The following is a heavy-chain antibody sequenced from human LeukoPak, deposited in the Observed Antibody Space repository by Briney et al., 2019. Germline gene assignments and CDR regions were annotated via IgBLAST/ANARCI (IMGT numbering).Heavy chain of an antibody. CDR3: ARWGGYGDYEVRFDP. Sequence: SETLSLTCTVSGGSISSHYWSWIRQPPGKGLEWIGYIYYSGSTNYNPSLKSRVTISVDTSKNQFSLKLSSVTAADTAVYYCARWGGYGDYEVRFDPWGQGTLVTVSS. CDR2: IYYSGST. D-gene: IGHD4-17*01. V-gene: IGHV4-59*11. J-gene: IGHJ5*02. CDR1: GGSISSHY.